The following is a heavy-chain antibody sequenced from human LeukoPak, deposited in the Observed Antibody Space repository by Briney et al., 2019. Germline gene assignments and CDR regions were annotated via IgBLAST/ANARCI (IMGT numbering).Heavy chain of an antibody. CDR3: AKEFRYCSGGSCGTIFDY. V-gene: IGHV3-23*01. J-gene: IGHJ4*02. D-gene: IGHD2-15*01. CDR1: GFTFSTHA. Sequence: GGSLRLSCAASGFTFSTHAMIWVRQAPGKGLEWVSAITAGGGGTYYADSVKGRFTISRDNSKNTLYLQMNSLRAEDTAVYYCAKEFRYCSGGSCGTIFDYWGQGTLVTVSS. CDR2: ITAGGGGT.